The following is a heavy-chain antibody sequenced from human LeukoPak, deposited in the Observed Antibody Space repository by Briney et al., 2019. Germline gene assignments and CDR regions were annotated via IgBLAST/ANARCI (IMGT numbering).Heavy chain of an antibody. Sequence: GGSLRLSCVASGFSFSDFVMHWVRQAPGKALEYVSAISSNGGGTWYANSVKGRFIISRDNSKNTLYLQMGSPRDEDMAVYYCARDAISATGPHDAYDIWGQGTMVTVSS. CDR2: ISSNGGGT. J-gene: IGHJ3*02. CDR3: ARDAISATGPHDAYDI. D-gene: IGHD6-13*01. CDR1: GFSFSDFV. V-gene: IGHV3-64*01.